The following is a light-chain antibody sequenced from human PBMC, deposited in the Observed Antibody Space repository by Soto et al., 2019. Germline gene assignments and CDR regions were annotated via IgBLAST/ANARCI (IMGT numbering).Light chain of an antibody. V-gene: IGLV2-8*01. CDR3: SSYTGSDNVV. CDR1: SSDVGAYNY. Sequence: QSVLTQPPSASGSPGQSVTISCTGTSSDVGAYNYVSWYQQHPGKAPKLMIYDVTTRPSGVPDRFSGSKSGNTASLTVSGLQAEDEADYFCSSYTGSDNVVFGGGTKVTVL. J-gene: IGLJ2*01. CDR2: DVT.